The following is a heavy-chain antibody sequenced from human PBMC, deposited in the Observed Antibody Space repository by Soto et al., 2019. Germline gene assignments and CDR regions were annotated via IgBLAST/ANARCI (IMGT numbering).Heavy chain of an antibody. CDR2: IYYSGST. J-gene: IGHJ3*02. CDR3: ARGYYYDSSGYYFDAFDI. CDR1: GGSFSGYY. Sequence: SETLSLTCAVYGGSFSGYYWSWIRQPPGKGLEWIGYIYYSGSTNYNPSLKSRVTISVDTSKNQFSLKLSSVTAADTAVYYCARGYYYDSSGYYFDAFDIWAKGQWSPSPQ. V-gene: IGHV4-59*01. D-gene: IGHD3-22*01.